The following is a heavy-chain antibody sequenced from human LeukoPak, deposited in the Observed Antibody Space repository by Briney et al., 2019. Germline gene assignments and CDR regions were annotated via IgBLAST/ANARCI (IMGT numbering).Heavy chain of an antibody. CDR1: GGSISGYY. J-gene: IGHJ4*02. V-gene: IGHV4-4*07. Sequence: SETLSLTCIVSGGSISGYYWNWIRQPAGKGLEWIGRIYTNVITNYNPSLKSRVTMSVDTSKNQFSLMLSSVTAADTAVYYCARGRSLYFDYWGQGTLVTVSS. CDR2: IYTNVIT. CDR3: ARGRSLYFDY.